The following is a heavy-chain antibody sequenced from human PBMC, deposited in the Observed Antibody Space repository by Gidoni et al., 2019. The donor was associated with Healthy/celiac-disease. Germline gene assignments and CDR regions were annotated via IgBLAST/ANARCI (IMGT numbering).Heavy chain of an antibody. CDR1: GGSIRSSSYY. J-gene: IGHJ3*02. Sequence: QLQMQESGQGLVKPSGTLSLTCTGSGGSIRSSSYYWGWVRQPPGKGLEWIGSIYYSGSTYYNPSLKSRVTISVDTSKNQFSRKLISVTAADTALYYCARQDDYGDNDAFDIWGQGTMVTVSS. D-gene: IGHD4-17*01. CDR2: IYYSGST. V-gene: IGHV4-39*01. CDR3: ARQDDYGDNDAFDI.